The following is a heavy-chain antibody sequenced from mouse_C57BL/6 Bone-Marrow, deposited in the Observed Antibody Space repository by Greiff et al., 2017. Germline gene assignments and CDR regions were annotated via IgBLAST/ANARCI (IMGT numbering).Heavy chain of an antibody. CDR2: IYPGSGST. D-gene: IGHD2-3*01. CDR1: GYTFTSYW. V-gene: IGHV1-55*01. CDR3: ARSDGYYFYWYFDV. Sequence: QVQLQQSGAELVKPGASVKMSCKASGYTFTSYWITWVKQRPGQGLEWIGDIYPGSGSTNYNEKFKSKATLTVDTSSSTAYMQLSSLTSEDSAVYYCARSDGYYFYWYFDVWGTGTTVTVSS. J-gene: IGHJ1*03.